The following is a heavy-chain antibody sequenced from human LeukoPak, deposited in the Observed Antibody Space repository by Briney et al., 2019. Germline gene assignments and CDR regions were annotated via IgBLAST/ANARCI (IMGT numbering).Heavy chain of an antibody. CDR3: ARVVKYCSGGSCYQTLFDY. V-gene: IGHV4-31*03. J-gene: IGHJ4*02. Sequence: PSETLSLTCTVSGGSISSGGYYWSWIRQHPGKGLEWIGYIYYSGSTYYNPSLKSRVTISVDTSKNQFSLKLSSVTAADTAVYYCARVVKYCSGGSCYQTLFDYWGQGTLVTVSS. CDR1: GGSISSGGYY. D-gene: IGHD2-15*01. CDR2: IYYSGST.